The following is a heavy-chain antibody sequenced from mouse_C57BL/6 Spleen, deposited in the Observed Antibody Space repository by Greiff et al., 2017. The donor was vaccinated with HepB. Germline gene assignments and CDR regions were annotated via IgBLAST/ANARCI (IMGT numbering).Heavy chain of an antibody. Sequence: QVQLKQSGAELVMPGASVKLSCKASGYTFTSYWMHWVKPRPGQGLEWIGEIDPSDSYTNYNQKFKGKSTLTVDKSSSTAYMQLSSLTSEDSAVYYCARLDGGYAMDYWGQGTSVTVSS. J-gene: IGHJ4*01. V-gene: IGHV1-69*01. CDR1: GYTFTSYW. CDR2: IDPSDSYT. CDR3: ARLDGGYAMDY.